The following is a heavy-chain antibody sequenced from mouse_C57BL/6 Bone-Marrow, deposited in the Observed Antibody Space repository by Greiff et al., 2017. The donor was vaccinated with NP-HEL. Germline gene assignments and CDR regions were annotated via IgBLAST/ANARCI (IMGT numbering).Heavy chain of an antibody. CDR2: ISNLAYSI. J-gene: IGHJ4*01. Sequence: DVQLQESGGGLVQPGGSLQLSCAASGFTFSDYGMAWVRPAPRQGPEWVAFISNLAYSIYYADTVTGRFTISRENAKNTLYLEMSSLRSEDTAMYYCARDGYYDAMDYWGQGTSVTVSS. D-gene: IGHD2-3*01. CDR1: GFTFSDYG. V-gene: IGHV5-15*01. CDR3: ARDGYYDAMDY.